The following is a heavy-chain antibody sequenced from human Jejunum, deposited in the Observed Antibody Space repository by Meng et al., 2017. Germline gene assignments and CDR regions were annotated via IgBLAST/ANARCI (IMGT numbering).Heavy chain of an antibody. CDR1: GYTLTTYH. CDR3: ARRRVGDYYYGMDV. V-gene: IGHV1-46*01. Sequence: ASVKVSFKASGYTLTTYHMHWVRQAPGQGLEWMGIINPKVGSTTYAQKFQGRVTMTRDTSTSTVYMELSSLRSDDTAVYYCARRRVGDYYYGMDVWGQGTMVTVSS. D-gene: IGHD1-26*01. CDR2: INPKVGST. J-gene: IGHJ6*02.